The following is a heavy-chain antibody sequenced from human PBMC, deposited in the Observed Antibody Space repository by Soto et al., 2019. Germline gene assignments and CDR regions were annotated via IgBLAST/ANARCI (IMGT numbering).Heavy chain of an antibody. D-gene: IGHD6-13*01. CDR1: GFTFSHFG. CDR2: ISYDGSQK. J-gene: IGHJ4*02. Sequence: QVQLVESGGGVVQAGRSQRLSCTASGFTFSHFGMHWVRQPPGQGLAWGAAISYDGSQKNYADSVKGRFTISRDNSQDTLFLEMDSLRPEDTAVYYCAKELAASGSLSCLDYWGQGTLVT. V-gene: IGHV3-30*18. CDR3: AKELAASGSLSCLDY.